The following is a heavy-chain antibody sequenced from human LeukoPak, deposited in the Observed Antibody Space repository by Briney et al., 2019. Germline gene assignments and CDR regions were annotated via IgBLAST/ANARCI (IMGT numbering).Heavy chain of an antibody. Sequence: ASVKVSCKASGYTFTGYYMHWVRQAPGQGLEWMGWINPSGGSTSYAQKFQGRVTMTRDTSTSTVYMELSSLRSEDTAVYYCARGGGAFGELRWGQGTLVTVSS. V-gene: IGHV1-46*01. CDR3: ARGGGAFGELR. D-gene: IGHD3-10*01. CDR2: INPSGGST. J-gene: IGHJ4*02. CDR1: GYTFTGYY.